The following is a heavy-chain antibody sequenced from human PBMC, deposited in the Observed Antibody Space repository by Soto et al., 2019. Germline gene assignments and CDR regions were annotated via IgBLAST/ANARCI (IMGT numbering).Heavy chain of an antibody. D-gene: IGHD5-18*01. CDR1: GGSINSYY. CDR3: ARHLRGYSYGVDY. Sequence: SETLSLTCTVSGGSINSYYWSWIRQPPGKGLEWIGYIISSGSTTYNPSLKSRVTISVDTSKNQFSLKLSSVTAADTAMYYCARHLRGYSYGVDYWGQGTLVTVS. J-gene: IGHJ4*02. V-gene: IGHV4-59*08. CDR2: IISSGST.